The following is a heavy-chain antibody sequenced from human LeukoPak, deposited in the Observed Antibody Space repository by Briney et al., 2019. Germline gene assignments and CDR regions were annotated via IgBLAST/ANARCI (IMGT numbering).Heavy chain of an antibody. D-gene: IGHD4-17*01. CDR1: GYTFTSYY. CDR2: INPSGGST. J-gene: IGHJ3*01. V-gene: IGHV1-46*01. Sequence: ASVKVSCKASGYTFTSYYMHWVRQAPGQGLEWTGIINPSGGSTSYAQKFQGRVTMTRDMSTSTVYMELSSLRSEDTAVYYCASATTVTTPLVWGQGTMVTVSS. CDR3: ASATTVTTPLV.